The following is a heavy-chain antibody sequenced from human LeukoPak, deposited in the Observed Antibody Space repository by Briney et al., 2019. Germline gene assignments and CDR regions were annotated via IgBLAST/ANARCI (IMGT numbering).Heavy chain of an antibody. V-gene: IGHV4-39*07. CDR2: IYYSGIT. D-gene: IGHD3/OR15-3a*01. CDR3: ARQTGSGLFILP. J-gene: IGHJ4*02. CDR1: GGSISNSSYY. Sequence: SETLSPTCTVSGGSISNSSYYWGWIRQPPGKGLEWIGSIYYSGITYYNPSLKSRVTISVHTSKSQFSLKLSSVTAADTAVYYCARQTGSGLFILPGGQGTLVTVSS.